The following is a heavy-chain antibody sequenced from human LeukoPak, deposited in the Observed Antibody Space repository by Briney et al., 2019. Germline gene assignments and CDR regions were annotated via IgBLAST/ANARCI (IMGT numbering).Heavy chain of an antibody. V-gene: IGHV4-59*08. D-gene: IGHD3-10*01. CDR1: GGSISSYY. CDR3: AGSMVRGVTTGSYYYYGMDV. Sequence: PSETLSLTCTVSGGSISSYYWSWIRQPPGKGLEWIGYIYYSGSTNYNPSLKSRVTISVDTSKNQFSLKLSSVTAADTAVYYCAGSMVRGVTTGSYYYYGMDVWGQGTTVTVSS. CDR2: IYYSGST. J-gene: IGHJ6*02.